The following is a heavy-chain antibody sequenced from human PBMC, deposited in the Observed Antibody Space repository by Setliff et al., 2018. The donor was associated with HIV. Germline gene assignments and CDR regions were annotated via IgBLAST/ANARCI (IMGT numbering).Heavy chain of an antibody. D-gene: IGHD3-10*01. V-gene: IGHV3-66*02. CDR1: GFTVSSNY. CDR3: ARDQLAMVRRNGMDV. Sequence: PGGSLRLSCAASGFTVSSNYMSWVRQAPGKGLEWGSVIYSGGSTYYADSVKGRFTISRDNSKNTLYVQMNSLRAEDTAVYYCARDQLAMVRRNGMDVWGQGTTVTVSS. J-gene: IGHJ6*02. CDR2: IYSGGST.